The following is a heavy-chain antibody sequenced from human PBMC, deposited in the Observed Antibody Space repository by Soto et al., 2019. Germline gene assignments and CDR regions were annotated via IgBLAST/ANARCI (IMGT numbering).Heavy chain of an antibody. V-gene: IGHV3-64*02. CDR1: GFTFSSYA. CDR3: ARVFYESSGYYYDY. CDR2: ISSNGYST. D-gene: IGHD3-22*01. Sequence: GGSLRLSCAASGFTFSSYAMHWVRQAPGKGLEYVSAISSNGYSTYYADSVKGRFTISRDNSKNTLYLQMGSLRAEDMAVYYCARVFYESSGYYYDYWGQGSLVTVSS. J-gene: IGHJ4*02.